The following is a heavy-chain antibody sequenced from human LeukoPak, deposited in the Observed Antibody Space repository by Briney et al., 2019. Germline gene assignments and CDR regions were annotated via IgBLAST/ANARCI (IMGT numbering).Heavy chain of an antibody. D-gene: IGHD3-10*01. V-gene: IGHV3-23*01. CDR1: GFTFTGYT. Sequence: PGGSLRLSCAASGFTFTGYTMSWVRQAPGKGLEWVSTISGRDVSTYYADSVKGRFTISRDNAKNSLYLQMNSLRAEDTALYYCAKDSGYYYGSGSFDYWGQGTLVTVSS. J-gene: IGHJ4*02. CDR3: AKDSGYYYGSGSFDY. CDR2: ISGRDVST.